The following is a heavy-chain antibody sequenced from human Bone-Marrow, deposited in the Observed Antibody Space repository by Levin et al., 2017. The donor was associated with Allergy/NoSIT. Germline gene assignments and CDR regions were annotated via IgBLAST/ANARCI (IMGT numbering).Heavy chain of an antibody. CDR2: IYYSGST. CDR3: ARGEIVDYYDSSGYYHD. J-gene: IGHJ4*02. Sequence: SQTLSLTCTVSGGSISSSSYYWGWIRQPPGKGLEWIGSIYYSGSTYYNPSLKSRVTISVDTSKNQFSLKLSSVTAADTAVYYCARGEIVDYYDSSGYYHDWGQGTLVTVSS. V-gene: IGHV4-39*07. CDR1: GGSISSSSYY. D-gene: IGHD3-22*01.